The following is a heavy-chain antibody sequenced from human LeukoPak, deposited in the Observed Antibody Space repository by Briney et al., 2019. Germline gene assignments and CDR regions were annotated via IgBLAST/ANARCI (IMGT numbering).Heavy chain of an antibody. Sequence: GASVKVSCKASGYTFTSYYMHWVRQAPGQGLEWMGIINPSGGSTSYAQKFQGRVTMTRDMSTSTDYMELSSVRSKDTDVYYFSKGPRDTAMAPFDYWGQGTLVTVSS. CDR2: INPSGGST. CDR3: SKGPRDTAMAPFDY. J-gene: IGHJ4*02. V-gene: IGHV1-46*01. D-gene: IGHD5-18*01. CDR1: GYTFTSYY.